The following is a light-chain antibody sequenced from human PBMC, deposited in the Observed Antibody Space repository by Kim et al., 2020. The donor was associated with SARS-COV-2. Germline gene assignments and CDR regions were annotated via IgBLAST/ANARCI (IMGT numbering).Light chain of an antibody. CDR1: SSDVGYYNF. V-gene: IGLV2-8*01. CDR2: EVN. Sequence: QSALTQPPSASGSPGQSVTISCTGTSSDVGYYNFVSWYQQHPGKAPKLLIYEVNKRPSGVPDRFSGSKSDNTASLTVSRLQADDEADYYCCSYAGTKKYLFGTGTKVTVL. J-gene: IGLJ1*01. CDR3: CSYAGTKKYL.